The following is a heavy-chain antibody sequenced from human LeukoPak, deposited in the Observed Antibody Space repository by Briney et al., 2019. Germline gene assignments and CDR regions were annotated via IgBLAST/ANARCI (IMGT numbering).Heavy chain of an antibody. J-gene: IGHJ4*02. CDR2: ISGSGDST. CDR3: AKERGYGYNHIDY. CDR1: GFPFSSYA. D-gene: IGHD5-24*01. V-gene: IGHV3-23*01. Sequence: PGGSLRLSCEASGFPFSSYAMNWVRQAPGKGLEWVSTISGSGDSTYYADSVKGRFTISRDKSKNTVYLQMYSLRAEDTAVYYCAKERGYGYNHIDYWGQGTLVTVSS.